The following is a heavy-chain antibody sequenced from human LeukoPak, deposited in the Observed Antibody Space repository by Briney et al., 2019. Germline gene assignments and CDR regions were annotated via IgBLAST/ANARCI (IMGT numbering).Heavy chain of an antibody. CDR2: INLDGTER. V-gene: IGHV3-7*05. J-gene: IGHJ4*02. CDR1: GFTFSYFW. CDR3: ARDNVEATPFDY. D-gene: IGHD1-26*01. Sequence: PGGSLRLSCGASGFTFSYFWMSGVRQAPGRGLEWVANINLDGTERHYVDSVKGRFTISRDNARKSLYLQMNSLRDEDTAVYDCARDNVEATPFDYWGQGTLVTVSS.